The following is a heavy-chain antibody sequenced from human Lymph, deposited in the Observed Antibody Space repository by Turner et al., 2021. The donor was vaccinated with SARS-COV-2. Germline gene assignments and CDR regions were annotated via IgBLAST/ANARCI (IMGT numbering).Heavy chain of an antibody. D-gene: IGHD1-1*01. Sequence: QVQLVQSGAEVKKPGASVKASCKVSGYTLTELSIHWVRQAPGKGLEWMGGFDPEDGETIYAQKFQSRVTMTEDTSTDTAYMELSSLRSEDTAVYYCATLKSNWKILTGRYYFDFWGQGTLVTVSS. CDR2: FDPEDGET. J-gene: IGHJ4*02. CDR3: ATLKSNWKILTGRYYFDF. V-gene: IGHV1-24*01. CDR1: GYTLTELS.